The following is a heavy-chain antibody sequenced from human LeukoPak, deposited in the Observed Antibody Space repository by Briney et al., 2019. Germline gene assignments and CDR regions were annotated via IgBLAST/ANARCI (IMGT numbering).Heavy chain of an antibody. V-gene: IGHV4-59*01. J-gene: IGHJ4*02. CDR2: IYYSGST. CDR3: AGGEYQLLYSAEYYFDY. D-gene: IGHD2-2*02. Sequence: SETLSLTCPVSGGSISSYYWGWIRQPPGKGLEWIGYIYYSGSTNYNPSLKSRVTISVDTSKNQFSLKLSSVTAADTAVYYCAGGEYQLLYSAEYYFDYWGQGTLDTVSS. CDR1: GGSISSYY.